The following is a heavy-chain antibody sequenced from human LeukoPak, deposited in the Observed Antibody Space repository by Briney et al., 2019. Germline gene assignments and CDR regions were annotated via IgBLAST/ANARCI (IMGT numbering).Heavy chain of an antibody. D-gene: IGHD4-17*01. CDR3: ARDLRRLIDY. CDR2: ISSSSSYI. V-gene: IGHV3-21*01. CDR1: GFTFSSYS. Sequence: GGSLRLSWAAAGFTFSSYSMNWVSQAPGKGLEWVSSISSSSSYIYYADSVKGRFTISRDNAKNSLYLQMNSLRAEDTAVYYCARDLRRLIDYWGQGTLVTVSS. J-gene: IGHJ4*02.